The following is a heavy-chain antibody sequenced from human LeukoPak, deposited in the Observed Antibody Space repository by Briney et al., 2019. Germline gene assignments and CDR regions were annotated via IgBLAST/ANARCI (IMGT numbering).Heavy chain of an antibody. CDR1: GFTFSSYG. CDR3: AKAFLTYYFDY. J-gene: IGHJ4*02. CDR2: IRYDGSNK. Sequence: GGSLRLSCAASGFTFSSYGMHWVRQAPGKGLEWVAFIRYDGSNKYYAGSVKGRFTISRDNSKNTLYLQMNSLRAEDTAVYYCAKAFLTYYFDYWGQGTLVTVSS. V-gene: IGHV3-30*02.